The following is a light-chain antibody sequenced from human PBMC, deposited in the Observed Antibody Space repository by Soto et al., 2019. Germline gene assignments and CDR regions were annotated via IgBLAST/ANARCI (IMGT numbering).Light chain of an antibody. J-gene: IGKJ1*01. V-gene: IGKV3-20*01. CDR3: QQYDSSRT. CDR2: GAS. Sequence: EIVLTQSPGTLSLSPGERATLCCRASQRVDSRFLAWYQQKPGQAPRLLMYGASIRATGFPDRFSGSGSGTDFTLSIRRLEPEDFAVYFWQQYDSSRTFGQGTTVEMK. CDR1: QRVDSRF.